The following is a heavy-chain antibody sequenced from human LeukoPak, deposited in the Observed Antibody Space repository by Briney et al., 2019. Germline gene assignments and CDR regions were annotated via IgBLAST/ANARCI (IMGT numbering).Heavy chain of an antibody. CDR1: GFTFSSYG. CDR2: IWYDGTNK. CDR3: ARIGGDRHPIEY. D-gene: IGHD2-21*02. V-gene: IGHV3-33*01. J-gene: IGHJ4*02. Sequence: GGSLRLSCPASGFTFSSYGMHWVRQAPGKGLEWVAVIWYDGTNKYYADSVKGRFAISRDNSKNTLYLQMNGLRAEDTAVYYCARIGGDRHPIEYWGQGTLVTVSS.